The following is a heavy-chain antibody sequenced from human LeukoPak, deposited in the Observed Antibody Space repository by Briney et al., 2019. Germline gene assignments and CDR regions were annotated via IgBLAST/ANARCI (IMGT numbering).Heavy chain of an antibody. Sequence: GGSLRLSCSASGFAFSTYAMHWVRQAPGKGLEWVAVISYDGSYKDYGDPVKGRFTLSRDNSKSTVFLEMSSLRAEDTAVYHCPSARLQWEVRYPRFDSSGPGTLVTASS. CDR1: GFAFSTYA. CDR3: PSARLQWEVRYPRFDS. V-gene: IGHV3-30*03. CDR2: ISYDGSYK. D-gene: IGHD1-26*01. J-gene: IGHJ4*02.